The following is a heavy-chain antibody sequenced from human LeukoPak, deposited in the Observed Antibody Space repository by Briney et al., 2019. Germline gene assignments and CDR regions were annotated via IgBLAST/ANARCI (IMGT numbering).Heavy chain of an antibody. D-gene: IGHD1-26*01. Sequence: GSLRLSCAASGFTFSNAWMSWVRQAPGKGLEWVGEIYHSGSTNYNPSLKSRVTISVDKSKNQFSLKLSSVTAADTAVYYCARVNSGSYSYYFDYWGQGTLVTVSS. J-gene: IGHJ4*02. CDR3: ARVNSGSYSYYFDY. V-gene: IGHV4-4*02. CDR2: IYHSGST. CDR1: GFTFSNAW.